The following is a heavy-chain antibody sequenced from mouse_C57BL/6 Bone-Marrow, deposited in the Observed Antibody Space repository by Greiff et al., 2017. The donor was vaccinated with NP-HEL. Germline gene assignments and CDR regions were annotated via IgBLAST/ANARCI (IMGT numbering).Heavy chain of an antibody. V-gene: IGHV1-81*01. Sequence: QVQLQQSGAELARPGASVKLSCKASGYTFTSYGISWVKQRTGQGLEWIGEIYPRSGNTYYNEKFKGKATLTADKSSSTAYMELRSLTSEDSAVYFCARGCNGFAYWGQGTLVTVSA. D-gene: IGHD2-1*01. CDR1: GYTFTSYG. CDR2: IYPRSGNT. CDR3: ARGCNGFAY. J-gene: IGHJ3*01.